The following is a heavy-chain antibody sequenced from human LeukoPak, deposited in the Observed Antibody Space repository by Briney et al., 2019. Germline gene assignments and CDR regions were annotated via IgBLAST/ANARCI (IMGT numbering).Heavy chain of an antibody. J-gene: IGHJ5*01. Sequence: GGSLRLSCAASGFTFDDYGMSWVRQAPGKGLEWVSGINWNGGSTGYADSVKGRFTISRDNAKNSLYLQVNSLRAEDTALYYCARARENYYDSSDYYWFDSWGQGTLVTVSS. D-gene: IGHD3-22*01. CDR3: ARARENYYDSSDYYWFDS. CDR2: INWNGGST. V-gene: IGHV3-20*04. CDR1: GFTFDDYG.